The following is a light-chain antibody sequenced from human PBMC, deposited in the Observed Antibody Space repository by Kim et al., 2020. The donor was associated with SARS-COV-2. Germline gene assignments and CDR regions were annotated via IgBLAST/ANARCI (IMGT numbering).Light chain of an antibody. V-gene: IGLV3-21*04. CDR3: RVWNVGHPV. CDR1: NIGSKG. CDR2: YDS. J-gene: IGLJ3*02. Sequence: VAQGKTATITGGGNNIGSKGVHWCQQRQGQAPVLVIFYDSDRPSGIPERFSGSKSGTTATLTINRVEAGDEADYFCRVWNVGHPVFGGGTQLTVL.